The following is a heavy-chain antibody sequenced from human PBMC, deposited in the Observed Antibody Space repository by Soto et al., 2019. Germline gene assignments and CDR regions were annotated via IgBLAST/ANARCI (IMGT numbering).Heavy chain of an antibody. J-gene: IGHJ6*02. V-gene: IGHV1-58*01. CDR3: VHPTPRRSAGHACYCGMDV. CDR2: IVVGSGNT. Sequence: SVKVSCNASGFTFTSSSVQWVRQARGQHLEWIAWIVVGSGNTNYAQKFQERVTITRDKSTSTAYMELTSLRVEEMAVYYSVHPTPRRSAGHACYCGMDVLGQVPTVAVS. D-gene: IGHD3-10*01. CDR1: GFTFTSSS.